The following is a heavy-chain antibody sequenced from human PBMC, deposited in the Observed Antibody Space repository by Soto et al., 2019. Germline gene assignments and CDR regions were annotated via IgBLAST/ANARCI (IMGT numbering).Heavy chain of an antibody. Sequence: ASVKVSCKASGYTFTSYAMHWVRQAPGQRLEWMGWINAGNGNTKYSQKFQGRVTITRDTSASTAYMELRSLRSDDTAVYFCARTGKFYYYDTSGLPFDPWGQGTLVTVSS. CDR2: INAGNGNT. D-gene: IGHD3-22*01. CDR3: ARTGKFYYYDTSGLPFDP. J-gene: IGHJ5*02. CDR1: GYTFTSYA. V-gene: IGHV1-3*01.